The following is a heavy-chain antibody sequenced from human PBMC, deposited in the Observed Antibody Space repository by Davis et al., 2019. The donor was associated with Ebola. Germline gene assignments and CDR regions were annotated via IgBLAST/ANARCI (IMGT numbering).Heavy chain of an antibody. CDR3: ARRQYYYGSGTRYFDY. V-gene: IGHV4-39*01. D-gene: IGHD3-10*01. CDR1: GGSISSSSYY. CDR2: IYYSGST. J-gene: IGHJ4*02. Sequence: MPGGSLRLSCTVSGGSISSSSYYWGWIRQPPGKGLEWIGSIYYSGSTYYNPSLKSRVTISVDTSKNQFSLKLSSVTAADTAVYYCARRQYYYGSGTRYFDYWGQGTLVIVSS.